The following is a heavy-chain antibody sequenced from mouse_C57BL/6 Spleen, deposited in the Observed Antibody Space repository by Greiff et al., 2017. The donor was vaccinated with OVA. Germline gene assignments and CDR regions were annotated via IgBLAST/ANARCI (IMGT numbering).Heavy chain of an antibody. V-gene: IGHV1-74*01. CDR1: GYTFTSYW. CDR2: IHPSDSDT. D-gene: IGHD1-1*01. CDR3: AIELHYYGSSQGFAY. Sequence: QVQLQQPGAELVKPGASVKVSCKASGYTFTSYWMHWVKQRPGQGLEWIGRIHPSDSDTNYNQKFKGKATLTVDKSSSTAYMQLSSLTSEEAAVYYCAIELHYYGSSQGFAYWGQGTLVTVSA. J-gene: IGHJ3*01.